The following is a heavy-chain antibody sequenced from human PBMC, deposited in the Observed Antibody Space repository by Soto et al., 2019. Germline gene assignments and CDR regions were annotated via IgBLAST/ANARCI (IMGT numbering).Heavy chain of an antibody. CDR1: GGSISSGGYH. Sequence: QVQLQESGPGLVKPSQTLSLTCTVSGGSISSGGYHWSWIRQHPGKGLGWLGYIYYSGGTYYNPSLTSRVTISVEKSKNQFSLKLSSVTAADTAVYYCARGVQHWGQGTLVTVSS. J-gene: IGHJ1*01. CDR3: ARGVQH. V-gene: IGHV4-31*03. CDR2: IYYSGGT.